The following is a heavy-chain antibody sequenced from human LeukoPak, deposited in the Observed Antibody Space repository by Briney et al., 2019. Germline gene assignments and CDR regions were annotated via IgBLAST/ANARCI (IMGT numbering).Heavy chain of an antibody. CDR1: GFTFSTYA. CDR2: ISASGGST. D-gene: IGHD6-6*01. V-gene: IGHV3-23*01. J-gene: IGHJ4*02. CDR3: AREYSSSSEFDY. Sequence: PGGSLSLSCAASGFTFSTYAMNWVHQAPGKGLEWVSGISASGGSTYYADSVKGRFTISRDNSKNTLYLQMNSLRAEDTALYYCAREYSSSSEFDYWGQGTQVTVSS.